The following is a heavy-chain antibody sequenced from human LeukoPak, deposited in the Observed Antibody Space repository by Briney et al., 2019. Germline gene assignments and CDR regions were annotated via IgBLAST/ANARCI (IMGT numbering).Heavy chain of an antibody. D-gene: IGHD3-3*01. CDR3: TSNDFWSTY. CDR1: GFAFSGSS. V-gene: IGHV3-73*01. Sequence: PGGSLRLSCAASGFAFSGSSLQWVRQASGKGLEWLGRIRGKPNSYATAYAASVKSRFTIFRDDSKNTAYLQMNSLKTEDTAVYYCTSNDFWSTYWGQGTLVTVSS. CDR2: IRGKPNSYAT. J-gene: IGHJ4*02.